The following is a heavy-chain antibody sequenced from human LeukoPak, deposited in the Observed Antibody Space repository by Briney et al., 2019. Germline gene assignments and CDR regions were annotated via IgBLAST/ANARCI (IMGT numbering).Heavy chain of an antibody. CDR2: ISGSGNYI. D-gene: IGHD3-22*01. V-gene: IGHV3-21*01. CDR1: GFTFITYS. CDR3: ASRPYDNSGFYYV. Sequence: GGSLRLSCAASGFTFITYSMDWVRQAPGKGLEWVSSISGSGNYIYYADSVKGRFTISRDNAKNSLFLQMNSLRAEDTAVYYCASRPYDNSGFYYVWGQGTLDTVSS. J-gene: IGHJ4*02.